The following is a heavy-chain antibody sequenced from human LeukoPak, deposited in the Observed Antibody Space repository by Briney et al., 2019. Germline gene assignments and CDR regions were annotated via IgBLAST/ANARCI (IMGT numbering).Heavy chain of an antibody. J-gene: IGHJ4*02. CDR2: IYYNGNT. CDR1: GGSISSYY. D-gene: IGHD1-7*01. CDR3: ARAASAVPRTNFDS. V-gene: IGHV4-59*01. Sequence: SETLSLTCTVSGGSISSYYWHWIRQPPSKGLEWIGYIYYNGNTYYNPSLKSRVTISVDTSKRQFSLELTSVTAADTAVYYCARAASAVPRTNFDSWGQGTLVTASS.